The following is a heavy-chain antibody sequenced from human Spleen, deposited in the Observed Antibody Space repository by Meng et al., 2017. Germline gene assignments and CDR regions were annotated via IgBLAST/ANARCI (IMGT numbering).Heavy chain of an antibody. CDR3: ARGSVGGDFDP. J-gene: IGHJ5*02. V-gene: IGHV1-18*01. Sequence: QVYLLASGHKVKKPGASVKVACKASGYTFINFGSNWIRQAPGQGLEWMGWISTYNGNTNYAQKFQDRVTMTTDRSTSTAYMELRSLKSDDTAVYYCARGSVGGDFDPWGQGTLVTVSS. CDR2: ISTYNGNT. CDR1: GYTFINFG. D-gene: IGHD2-2*01.